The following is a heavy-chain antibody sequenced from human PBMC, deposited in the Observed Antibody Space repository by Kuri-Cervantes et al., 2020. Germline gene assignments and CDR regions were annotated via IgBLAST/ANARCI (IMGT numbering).Heavy chain of an antibody. Sequence: GESLKISCAAYGFTFSKVWMSWVRQAPGKGLEWVGHIKSKADGGTTNYAASVKGRFAISRDDSKNTLYLQMNSLRTEDTAIYYCIATAHYYDSGSLFMDVWGQGTTVTVSS. CDR1: GFTFSKVW. CDR2: IKSKADGGTT. CDR3: IATAHYYDSGSLFMDV. V-gene: IGHV3-15*01. J-gene: IGHJ6*02. D-gene: IGHD3-10*01.